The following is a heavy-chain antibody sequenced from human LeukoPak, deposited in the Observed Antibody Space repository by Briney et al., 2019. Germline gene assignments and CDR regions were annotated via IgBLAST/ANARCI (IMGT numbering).Heavy chain of an antibody. CDR3: ARDRRYSSSSPVGY. CDR1: GYTFTSYG. V-gene: IGHV1-18*01. Sequence: ASVKVSCKASGYTFTSYGISWVRQAPGQGLEWIGWIGAYNGNTNYAQKLQGRVTMTTDTSTSTAYMELRSLRSDDTAVYYCARDRRYSSSSPVGYWGQGTLVTVSS. D-gene: IGHD6-6*01. J-gene: IGHJ4*02. CDR2: IGAYNGNT.